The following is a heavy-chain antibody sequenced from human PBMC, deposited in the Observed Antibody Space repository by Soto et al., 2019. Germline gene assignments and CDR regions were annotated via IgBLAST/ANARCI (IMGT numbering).Heavy chain of an antibody. CDR1: GGSIYSGGYY. CDR2: VDSGGGA. V-gene: IGHV4-31*03. CDR3: ARDAGATGRMDV. Sequence: QVQLQESGPGLVKSSQTLSLTCTVSGGSIYSGGYYWSWIRQHPGRGLGWIGYVDSGGGAYYNPSHQTRLIISLDTSKNQFFLKLSSVTAADTAVYFCARDAGATGRMDVWAHGTTVTVSS. D-gene: IGHD4-4*01. J-gene: IGHJ6*02.